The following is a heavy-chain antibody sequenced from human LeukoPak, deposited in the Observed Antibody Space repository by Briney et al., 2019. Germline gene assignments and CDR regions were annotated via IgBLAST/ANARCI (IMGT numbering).Heavy chain of an antibody. D-gene: IGHD3-9*01. CDR3: ARGSVRYFDWLLIGENWFDP. Sequence: GASVKVSCKASGYTFTSYDINWVRQATGQGLEWMGWMNPNSGNTGYAQKFQGRVTITRNTSISTAYMELSSLRSEDTAVCYCARGSVRYFDWLLIGENWFDPWGQGTLVTVSS. J-gene: IGHJ5*02. CDR2: MNPNSGNT. CDR1: GYTFTSYD. V-gene: IGHV1-8*03.